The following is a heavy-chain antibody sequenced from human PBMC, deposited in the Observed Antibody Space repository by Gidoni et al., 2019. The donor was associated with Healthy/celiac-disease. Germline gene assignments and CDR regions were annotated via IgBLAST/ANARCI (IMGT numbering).Heavy chain of an antibody. V-gene: IGHV3-23*01. CDR2: ISGSGGST. J-gene: IGHJ4*02. Sequence: EVQLLESGGGLVQPGGSLRLSCAALGFTFGSYAMRWVRQAPGKGLEWVSAISGSGGSTYYADSVKGRFTISRDNSKNTLYLQMNSLRAEDTAVYYCAKGGAYQLLLGYFDYWGQGTLVTVSS. CDR3: AKGGAYQLLLGYFDY. D-gene: IGHD2-2*01. CDR1: GFTFGSYA.